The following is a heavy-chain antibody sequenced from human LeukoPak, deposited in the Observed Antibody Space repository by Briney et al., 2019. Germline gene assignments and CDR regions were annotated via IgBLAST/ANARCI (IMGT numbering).Heavy chain of an antibody. CDR2: ISGSGGST. CDR3: AKSRWLPASTGYYFDY. CDR1: GFTFSSYA. J-gene: IGHJ4*02. Sequence: GGSLRLSCAASGFTFSSYAMSWVRQAPGKGLEWVSAISGSGGSTYYADSVKGRFTISRDNSKNTLYLQMNSLRAEDTAVYYCAKSRWLPASTGYYFDYWGQGTLVTVSS. D-gene: IGHD4-23*01. V-gene: IGHV3-23*01.